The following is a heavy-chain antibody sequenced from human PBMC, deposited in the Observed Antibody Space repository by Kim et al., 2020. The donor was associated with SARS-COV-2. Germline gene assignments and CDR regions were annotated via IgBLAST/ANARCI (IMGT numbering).Heavy chain of an antibody. CDR2: INPNSGGT. CDR3: VRGGPLVNAGEKKVVFDF. Sequence: ASVKVSCKASGYTLTDNYLHWMRQAPGQGLEWMGWINPNSGGTDLAQNFQGRVTMTRDTSISTAYLELSSLRSDDTAVYYCVRGGPLVNAGEKKVVFDFWGQGTLVTVSS. V-gene: IGHV1-2*02. D-gene: IGHD2-21*01. J-gene: IGHJ4*02. CDR1: GYTLTDNY.